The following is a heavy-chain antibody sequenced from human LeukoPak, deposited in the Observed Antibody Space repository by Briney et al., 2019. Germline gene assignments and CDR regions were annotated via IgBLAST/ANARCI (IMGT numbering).Heavy chain of an antibody. CDR3: AKDQYGSGSYYKRSPFDY. Sequence: GGSLRLSCAASGFTFSSYAMNWVRQAPGKGLEWVSAISGSGGSTYYADSVKGRFTISRDNSKNTLYLQMNSLRAEDTAVYYCAKDQYGSGSYYKRSPFDYWGQGTLVTVSS. V-gene: IGHV3-23*01. D-gene: IGHD3-10*01. CDR1: GFTFSSYA. J-gene: IGHJ4*02. CDR2: ISGSGGST.